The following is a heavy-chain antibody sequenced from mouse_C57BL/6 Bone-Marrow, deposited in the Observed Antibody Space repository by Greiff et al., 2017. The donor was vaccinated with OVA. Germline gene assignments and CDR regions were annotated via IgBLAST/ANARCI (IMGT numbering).Heavy chain of an antibody. CDR3: ARKKPLGAMDY. CDR2: ISSGSSTI. J-gene: IGHJ4*01. CDR1: GFTFSDYG. D-gene: IGHD4-1*01. V-gene: IGHV5-17*01. Sequence: EVKLVESGGGLVKPGGSLKLSCAASGFTFSDYGMHWVRQAPEKGLEWVAYISSGSSTIYYADTVKGRFTISRDNSKNTQFLQMTSLRSEDTAMYYCARKKPLGAMDYWGQGTAVTVSA.